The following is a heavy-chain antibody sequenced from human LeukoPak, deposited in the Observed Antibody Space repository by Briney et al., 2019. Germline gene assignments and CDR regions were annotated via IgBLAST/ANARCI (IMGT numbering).Heavy chain of an antibody. CDR3: ARDHCATTGCYEDYYYGLDV. V-gene: IGHV1-2*02. Sequence: VSVKVSCKASGYTFSGNYIQWVRQAPGQGLEWMGWINPNNGGTNYAQNFQGRVTMTRDTSISTAYMELSRLTSDDTAVYYCARDHCATTGCYEDYYYGLDVWGQGTTVTVSS. CDR1: GYTFSGNY. D-gene: IGHD2-2*01. J-gene: IGHJ6*02. CDR2: INPNNGGT.